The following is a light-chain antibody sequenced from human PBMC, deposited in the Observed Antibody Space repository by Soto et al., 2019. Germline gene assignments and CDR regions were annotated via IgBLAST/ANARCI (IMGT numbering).Light chain of an antibody. CDR3: QQSYSTPPLT. J-gene: IGKJ4*01. CDR2: AAS. V-gene: IGKV1-39*01. CDR1: QSISNY. Sequence: DIQMTQSPSSLSASVGDRVTITCRASQSISNYLNWYQQKPGKAPELLIYAASSLQSGVPSRFSGSGSGTDFTLNISSLHPEDFATYYCQQSYSTPPLTFGGGTKVEIK.